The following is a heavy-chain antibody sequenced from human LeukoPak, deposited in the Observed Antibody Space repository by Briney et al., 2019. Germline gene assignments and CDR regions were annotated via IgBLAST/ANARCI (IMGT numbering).Heavy chain of an antibody. CDR2: IKHDASEK. V-gene: IGHV3-7*01. J-gene: IGHJ6*03. CDR3: ARAGLELRPAIDYMDV. D-gene: IGHD1-7*01. Sequence: PGGSLRLSCAASGFTLSSNYMSWVRQAPGKGLEWVANIKHDASEKHYVDSVKGRFTISRDNSKNTLYLQMNSLRAEDTAVYYCARAGLELRPAIDYMDVWGKGTTVTVSS. CDR1: GFTLSSNY.